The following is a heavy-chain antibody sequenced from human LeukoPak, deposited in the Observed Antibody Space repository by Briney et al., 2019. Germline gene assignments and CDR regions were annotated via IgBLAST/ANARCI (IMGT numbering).Heavy chain of an antibody. J-gene: IGHJ5*02. CDR3: AKGGYYDSPQDP. V-gene: IGHV3-23*01. CDR2: ISGSGGST. Sequence: GGSLRLSCAASGFTFSSHAMSWVRQAPGKGLEWVSAISGSGGSTYSADSVKGRFTISRDNSKNTLYLQMNGLRAEDTAVYYCAKGGYYDSPQDPWGQGTLVTVSS. CDR1: GFTFSSHA. D-gene: IGHD3-22*01.